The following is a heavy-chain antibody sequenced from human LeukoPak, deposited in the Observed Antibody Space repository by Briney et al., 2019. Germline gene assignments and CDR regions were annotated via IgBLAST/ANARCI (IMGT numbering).Heavy chain of an antibody. CDR1: GFTFSSYA. CDR3: ARGSTRGGDSDC. CDR2: ISGSGGST. Sequence: GGSLRLSCAASGFTFSSYAMSWVRQAPGKGLEWVSAISGSGGSTYYADSVKGRFTISRDNSKNTVSLQMNSLRVDDTAVYYCARGSTRGGDSDCWGQGTLVTVSS. D-gene: IGHD3-16*01. J-gene: IGHJ4*02. V-gene: IGHV3-23*01.